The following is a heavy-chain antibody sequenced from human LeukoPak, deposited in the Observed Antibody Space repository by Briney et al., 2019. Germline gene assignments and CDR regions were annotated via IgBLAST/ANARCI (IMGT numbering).Heavy chain of an antibody. CDR2: ISGSGGST. CDR1: GFTFSSYA. J-gene: IGHJ5*02. V-gene: IGHV3-23*01. CDR3: ARDSTPYSSGWPSWLDP. D-gene: IGHD6-19*01. Sequence: GGSLRLSCAASGFTFSSYAMSWVRQAPGEGLEWVSAISGSGGSTYYADSVKGRFTISRDNSKSTLYLQMNSLRLEDTGLYFCARDSTPYSSGWPSWLDPWGQGTLVTVSS.